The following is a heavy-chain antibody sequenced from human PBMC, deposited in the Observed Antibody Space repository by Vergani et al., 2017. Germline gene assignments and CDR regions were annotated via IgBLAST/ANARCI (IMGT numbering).Heavy chain of an antibody. D-gene: IGHD1-26*01. J-gene: IGHJ4*02. CDR2: LNPSGGST. CDR3: ARDRYSGSYIDY. V-gene: IGHV1-46*01. CDR1: GYTFTSYY. Sequence: QVQLVQSGAEVKKPGASVKVSCKASGYTFTSYYMHWVRQAPGQGLEWMGILNPSGGSTSYAQKFQGRDTMTRDTSTSTVYMELSSLRSEDTAVYYCARDRYSGSYIDYWGQGTLVTVSS.